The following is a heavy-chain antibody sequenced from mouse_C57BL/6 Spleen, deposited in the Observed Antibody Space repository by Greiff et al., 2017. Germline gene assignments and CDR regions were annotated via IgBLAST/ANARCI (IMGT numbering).Heavy chain of an antibody. D-gene: IGHD1-1*01. V-gene: IGHV1-64*01. Sequence: QVQLQQPGAELVKPGASVKLSCKASGYTFTSSWMHWVKQRPGQGLEWIGMIHPNSGSTNYNEKFKSKATLTVDKSSSTAYMQLSSLTSEDSAVYYCARGDYYGSSFYWYFDVWGTGTTVTVSS. CDR2: IHPNSGST. CDR3: ARGDYYGSSFYWYFDV. J-gene: IGHJ1*03. CDR1: GYTFTSSW.